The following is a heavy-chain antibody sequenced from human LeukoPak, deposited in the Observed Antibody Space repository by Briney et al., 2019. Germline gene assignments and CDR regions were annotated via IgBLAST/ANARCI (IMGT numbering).Heavy chain of an antibody. CDR3: VKGAAYHLGDAFDI. V-gene: IGHV3-9*01. J-gene: IGHJ3*02. CDR2: ISWNSGTI. CDR1: GFTFDDYV. D-gene: IGHD1-26*01. Sequence: SLRLSCAASGFTFDDYVMNWVRQAPGKGLEWASGISWNSGTIGYADSVKGRFTISRDNAKNSLYLQMNSLRAEDTALYYCVKGAAYHLGDAFDIWGQGTMVTVSS.